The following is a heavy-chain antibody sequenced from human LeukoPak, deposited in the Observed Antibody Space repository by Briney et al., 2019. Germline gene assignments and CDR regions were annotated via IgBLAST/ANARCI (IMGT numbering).Heavy chain of an antibody. CDR3: ARGAYGSGSYYPEH. CDR1: GFTVSSNY. D-gene: IGHD3-10*01. CDR2: IYSGGGT. V-gene: IGHV3-66*01. Sequence: GGSLRLSCAASGFTVSSNYMSWVRQAPGKGLEWVSVIYSGGGTYYAASVKGRFTISRDNSKNTLYLQMNSLRAEDTAVYYCARGAYGSGSYYPEHWGQGTLVTVSS. J-gene: IGHJ4*02.